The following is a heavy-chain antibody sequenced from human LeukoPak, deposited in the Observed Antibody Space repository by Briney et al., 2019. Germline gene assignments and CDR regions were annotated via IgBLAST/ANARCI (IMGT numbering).Heavy chain of an antibody. V-gene: IGHV4-59*08. J-gene: IGHJ5*02. CDR2: IYYSGST. D-gene: IGHD6-13*01. Sequence: ASETLSLTCTVSGGSISSYYWSWTRQPPGKGLEWIGYIYYSGSTNYNPSLKSRVTISVDTSKNQFSLKLSSVTAADTAVYYCARRYSSSWYSPAYWFDPWGQGTLVTVSS. CDR3: ARRYSSSWYSPAYWFDP. CDR1: GGSISSYY.